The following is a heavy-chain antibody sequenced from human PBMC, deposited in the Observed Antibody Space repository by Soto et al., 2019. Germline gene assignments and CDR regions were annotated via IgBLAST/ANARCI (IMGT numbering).Heavy chain of an antibody. V-gene: IGHV3-21*01. CDR2: ISSSISYI. D-gene: IGHD6-19*01. CDR3: ARGEDSSGWYGYYYYYMDV. Sequence: PGGSLRLSCAASGFTFSSYSMNWVRQAPGKGLEWVSSISSSISYIYYADSVKGRFTISRDNAKNSLYLQMNSLRAEDTAVYYCARGEDSSGWYGYYYYYMDVWGKGTTVTVSS. J-gene: IGHJ6*03. CDR1: GFTFSSYS.